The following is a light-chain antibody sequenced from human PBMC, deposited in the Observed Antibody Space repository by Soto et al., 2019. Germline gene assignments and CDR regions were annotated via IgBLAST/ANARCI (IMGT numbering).Light chain of an antibody. V-gene: IGKV1-5*03. CDR3: QQYNSYPLT. J-gene: IGKJ4*01. Sequence: DIQMTQSPSTLSASVGDRVTITCRASQSISSWLAWYQQKPGKAPKLLIYKASSLESGVPARFSGSGSGTELTLTISSLQPDDSATYYCQQYNSYPLTFGGGTKVEIK. CDR1: QSISSW. CDR2: KAS.